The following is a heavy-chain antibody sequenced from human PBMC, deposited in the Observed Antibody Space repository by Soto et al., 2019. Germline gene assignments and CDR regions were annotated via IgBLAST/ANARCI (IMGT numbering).Heavy chain of an antibody. CDR3: ARWSDCSGGSCSPYFDY. Sequence: SETLSLTCTVSGGSISSSSYYWGWIRQPPGKGLEWIGSIYYSGSTYYNPSLKSRVTISVDTSKNQFSLKLSSVTAADTAVYYCARWSDCSGGSCSPYFDYWGQGTLVTVSS. CDR2: IYYSGST. V-gene: IGHV4-39*07. J-gene: IGHJ4*02. D-gene: IGHD2-15*01. CDR1: GGSISSSSYY.